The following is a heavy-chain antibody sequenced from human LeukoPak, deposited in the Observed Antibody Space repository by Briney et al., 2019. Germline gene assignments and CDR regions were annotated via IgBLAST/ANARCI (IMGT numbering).Heavy chain of an antibody. CDR2: IKQDGSEK. Sequence: PGGSLRLSCAASGFTFSSYWMSWVRQAPGKGLEWVANIKQDGSEKYYVDSVKGRFTISRDNAKNSLYLQMNSLRAEDTAVYYCASWSTMIVVVPPIFNYWGQGTLVTVSS. D-gene: IGHD3-22*01. V-gene: IGHV3-7*01. CDR1: GFTFSSYW. J-gene: IGHJ4*02. CDR3: ASWSTMIVVVPPIFNY.